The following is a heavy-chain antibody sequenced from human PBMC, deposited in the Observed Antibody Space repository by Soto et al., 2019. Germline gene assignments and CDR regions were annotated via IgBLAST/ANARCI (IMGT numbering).Heavy chain of an antibody. CDR1: FGAIRSSSYY. CDR2: IYYSGST. D-gene: IGHD3-3*01. CDR3: AKHIPDFWSGYYNWAPMYFDY. J-gene: IGHJ4*02. V-gene: IGHV4-39*01. Sequence: SLTCTISFGAIRSSSYYWGWIRQPPGKGLEWVGSIYYSGSTYYNPSLKSRVTISVDTSKNQFSLKLSSVTAADTAMYYCAKHIPDFWSGYYNWAPMYFDYWGQGTLVPVPS.